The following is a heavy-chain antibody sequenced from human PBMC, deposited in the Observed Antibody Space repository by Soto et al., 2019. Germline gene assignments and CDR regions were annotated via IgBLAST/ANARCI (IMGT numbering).Heavy chain of an antibody. CDR1: GGTFTTYA. V-gene: IGHV1-69*01. Sequence: QVQLVQSGAEVKKPGSSVRVSCQASGGTFTTYAFNWVRQAPGHGLEWMGGIIPMYNKPNYAPNFLGRVTISADPSTSTAYMELTALRSEDTAVYFCARGDSGGYFYAMGVWGQGTTVTVSS. CDR3: ARGDSGGYFYAMGV. J-gene: IGHJ6*02. CDR2: IIPMYNKP. D-gene: IGHD6-19*01.